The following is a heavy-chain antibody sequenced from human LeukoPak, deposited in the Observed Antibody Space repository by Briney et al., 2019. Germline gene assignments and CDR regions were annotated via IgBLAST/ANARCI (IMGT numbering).Heavy chain of an antibody. Sequence: ASVKVSCKASGGTFSSYAISWVRQAPGQGLEWMGRINPNSGGTNYAQKFQGRVTMTRDTSISTAYMELSRLRSDDTAVYYCARDTRLLWFGEFSSYYFDYWGQGTLVTVSS. J-gene: IGHJ4*02. V-gene: IGHV1-2*06. CDR3: ARDTRLLWFGEFSSYYFDY. CDR2: INPNSGGT. D-gene: IGHD3-10*01. CDR1: GGTFSSYA.